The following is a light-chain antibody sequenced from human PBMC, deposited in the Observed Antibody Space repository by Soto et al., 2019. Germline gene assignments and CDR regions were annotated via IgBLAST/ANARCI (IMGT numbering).Light chain of an antibody. CDR3: CSNAASYPFAV. CDR1: SSDVGGYNY. Sequence: QSVLTQPRSVSGSPGQSVTISCTGTSSDVGGYNYVSWYQQHPGKAPKLMIYDVSKRPSGVPDRFSGSKSGNTASLTISGFRVGVGVIIPCCSNAASYPFAVFGGGP. J-gene: IGLJ2*01. V-gene: IGLV2-11*01. CDR2: DVS.